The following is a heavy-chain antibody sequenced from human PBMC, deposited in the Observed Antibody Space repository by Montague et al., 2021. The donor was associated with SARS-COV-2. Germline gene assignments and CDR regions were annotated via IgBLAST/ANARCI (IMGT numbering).Heavy chain of an antibody. CDR1: GGSISSYY. CDR2: IYYSGST. Sequence: SETLSLTCTVSGGSISSYYWSWIRQPPGKALEWIGHIYYSGSTNYNPSLKSRVTISVDTSKNQLSLKLTSVTAADTAVYFCARGSGSAASGTQYFALWGRGTLVTVSS. J-gene: IGHJ2*01. D-gene: IGHD3-10*01. V-gene: IGHV4-59*01. CDR3: ARGSGSAASGTQYFAL.